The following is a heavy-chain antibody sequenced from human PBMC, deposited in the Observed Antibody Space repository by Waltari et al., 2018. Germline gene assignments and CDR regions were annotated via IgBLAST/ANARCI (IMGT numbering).Heavy chain of an antibody. CDR1: GFTFSSYG. CDR2: IWYDGSNK. J-gene: IGHJ4*02. D-gene: IGHD6-19*01. Sequence: QVQLVESGGGVVQPGRSLRLSCAASGFTFSSYGMHWVRQAPGKGLEWVAVIWYDGSNKYYADSVKGRFTISRDNSKNTLYLQMNSLRAEDTAVYYCARDGIDQWLVPRCFDYWGQGTLVTVSS. V-gene: IGHV3-33*01. CDR3: ARDGIDQWLVPRCFDY.